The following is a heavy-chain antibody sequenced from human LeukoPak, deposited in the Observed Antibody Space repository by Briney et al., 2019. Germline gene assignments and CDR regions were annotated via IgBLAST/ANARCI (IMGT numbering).Heavy chain of an antibody. V-gene: IGHV1-2*02. CDR2: INPNSGGT. Sequence: ASVKVSCKASGYTFTGYYMHWVRQAPGQGLEWMGWINPNSGGTNYAQKFQGRVTMTRDTSISTAYMELSRLRSDDTAVYYCARAYSYKQLFDWLPYQNIYYYYYMDVWGKGTTVTISS. D-gene: IGHD3-9*01. CDR3: ARAYSYKQLFDWLPYQNIYYYYYMDV. CDR1: GYTFTGYY. J-gene: IGHJ6*03.